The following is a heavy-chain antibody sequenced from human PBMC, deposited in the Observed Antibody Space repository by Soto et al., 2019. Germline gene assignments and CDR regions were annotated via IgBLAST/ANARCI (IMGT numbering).Heavy chain of an antibody. V-gene: IGHV3-21*01. CDR3: ARAESAVCSTSN. CDR1: GPTFSTYG. Sequence: DVQLVESGGGLVKPGGSLRLSCVASGPTFSTYGMNWIRQTPGKGLEWVSSITSSGSYIHYADSVQGRFTVSRDNATNSMYLQMNTLRVEDTAVYFCARAESAVCSTSNWGQGTLVTVSS. CDR2: ITSSGSYI. D-gene: IGHD2-2*01. J-gene: IGHJ4*02.